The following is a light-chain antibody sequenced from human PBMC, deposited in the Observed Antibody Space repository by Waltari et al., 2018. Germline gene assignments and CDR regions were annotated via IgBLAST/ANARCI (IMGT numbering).Light chain of an antibody. CDR3: QQRKSWPFT. J-gene: IGKJ4*01. V-gene: IGKV3-11*01. CDR2: DAT. CDR1: QTVYNY. Sequence: DIVMTQSPTTLSLSPGERVPLSCRASQTVYNYLAWYQQKAGQAPRLLIYDATKRAPGVPARFSGSGFGADFTLTISSLEPEDFVVYYCQQRKSWPFTFGGGSRVDIK.